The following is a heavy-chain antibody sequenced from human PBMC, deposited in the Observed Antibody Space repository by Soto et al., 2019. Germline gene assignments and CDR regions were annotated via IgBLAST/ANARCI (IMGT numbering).Heavy chain of an antibody. J-gene: IGHJ5*02. V-gene: IGHV4-30-4*01. D-gene: IGHD3-22*01. CDR1: GGSISSGDYY. CDR3: ARDQGPGGYFRGGWFDP. CDR2: IYYSGST. Sequence: QVQLQESGPGLVKPSQTLSLTCTVSGGSISSGDYYWSWIRQPPGKGLEWIGYIYYSGSTYYNPSLKSRVTISVDTSKNQFSLKLSSVTAADTAVYYCARDQGPGGYFRGGWFDPWGQGTLVTVSS.